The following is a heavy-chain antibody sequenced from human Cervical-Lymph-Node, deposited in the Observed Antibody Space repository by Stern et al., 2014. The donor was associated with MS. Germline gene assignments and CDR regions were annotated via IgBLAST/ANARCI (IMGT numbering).Heavy chain of an antibody. D-gene: IGHD3-10*01. CDR2: IQHDGSKT. Sequence: QVQLVQSGGGVVQPGTSLRLSCAASGFTFKNFGMHWVRQAPGKGLEWVAAIQHDGSKTYFADSVKGRYTVSRDDSKNTLYLQMNSLRDEDTAVFYCARDGGPVKARLDYWGPGTLVTVSS. CDR1: GFTFKNFG. V-gene: IGHV3-33*01. CDR3: ARDGGPVKARLDY. J-gene: IGHJ4*02.